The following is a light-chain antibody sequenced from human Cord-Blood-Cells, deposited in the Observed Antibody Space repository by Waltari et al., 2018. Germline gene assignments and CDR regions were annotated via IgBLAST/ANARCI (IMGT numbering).Light chain of an antibody. J-gene: IGLJ3*02. CDR2: GNS. CDR3: QSYDSSLSGWV. CDR1: SPNIGAGSA. V-gene: IGLV1-40*01. Sequence: QSVLTQPPSVSGAPGPRVTISCTGSSPNIGAGSAVHWYQQLPGTAPKLLISGNSNRASGVPDRFSGSKSGTSASLAITGLQAEDEADYYCQSYDSSLSGWVFGGGTKLTVL.